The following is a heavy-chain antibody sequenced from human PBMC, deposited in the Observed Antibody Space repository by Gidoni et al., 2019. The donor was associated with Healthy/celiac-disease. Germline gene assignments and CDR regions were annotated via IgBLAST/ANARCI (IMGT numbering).Heavy chain of an antibody. J-gene: IGHJ4*02. CDR2: IKSKTDGGTT. Sequence: EVQLVESGGGLVKPGGSLRLSCAASGFTFGNAWMSWVRQAPGKGLEWVGRIKSKTDGGTTDYAAPVKGRFTISRDDSKNTLYLQMNSLKTEDTAVYYCTTDEHGDYYVDYWGQGTLVTVSS. D-gene: IGHD4-17*01. V-gene: IGHV3-15*01. CDR3: TTDEHGDYYVDY. CDR1: GFTFGNAW.